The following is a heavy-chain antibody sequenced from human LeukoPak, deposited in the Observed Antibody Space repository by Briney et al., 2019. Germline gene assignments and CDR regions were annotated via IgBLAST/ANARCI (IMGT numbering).Heavy chain of an antibody. CDR2: IIPILGIA. CDR1: GGTFISYT. V-gene: IGHV1-69*04. J-gene: IGHJ4*02. CDR3: ARDGYNLAFGY. D-gene: IGHD5-24*01. Sequence: SVKVSCKASGGTFISYTISWVRQAPGQGLEWMGRIIPILGIANYAQKFQGRVTITADKSTSTAYMELSSLRSEDTAVYYCARDGYNLAFGYWGQGTLVTVSS.